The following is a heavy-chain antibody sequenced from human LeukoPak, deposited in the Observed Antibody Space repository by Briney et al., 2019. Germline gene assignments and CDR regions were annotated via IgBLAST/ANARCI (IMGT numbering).Heavy chain of an antibody. CDR3: ARGGLRWSYYFDY. CDR1: GYSISSGYY. D-gene: IGHD4-23*01. V-gene: IGHV4-38-2*01. Sequence: PSETLSLTCAVSGYSISSGYYWGWIRQPPGKGLEWIGSIYHSGSTYYNPSLKSRVTISVDTSKNQFSLKLSSVTAADTAVYYCARGGLRWSYYFDYWGQGTLVTVSS. CDR2: IYHSGST. J-gene: IGHJ4*02.